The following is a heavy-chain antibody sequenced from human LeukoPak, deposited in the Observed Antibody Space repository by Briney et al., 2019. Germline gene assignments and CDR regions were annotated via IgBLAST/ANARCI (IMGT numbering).Heavy chain of an antibody. CDR1: GFTFRNDI. CDR3: VRERDGFDV. Sequence: GGSLRLSCAASGFTFRNDIKNWVRQAPGKGLEWVAVISKDESYIHYTDSVKGRFTISRDISRNTLFLQMDSLRAEDTALYYCVRERDGFDVWGQGTMVTVSS. CDR2: ISKDESYI. J-gene: IGHJ3*01. V-gene: IGHV3-30*04.